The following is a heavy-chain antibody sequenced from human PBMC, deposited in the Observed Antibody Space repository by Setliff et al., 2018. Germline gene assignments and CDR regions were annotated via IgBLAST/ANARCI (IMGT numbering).Heavy chain of an antibody. J-gene: IGHJ4*02. D-gene: IGHD5-18*01. Sequence: ASVKVSCKASGYPLTAYYIHWVRQAPGQGLEWMGWISPHTGVANYAQKFQGRVAMTRDTSINTAYMELSSLRSDDTAVYYCARAPLESGYYYGQGHYFDYWGQGTLVTVSS. CDR3: ARAPLESGYYYGQGHYFDY. CDR1: GYPLTAYY. V-gene: IGHV1-2*02. CDR2: ISPHTGVA.